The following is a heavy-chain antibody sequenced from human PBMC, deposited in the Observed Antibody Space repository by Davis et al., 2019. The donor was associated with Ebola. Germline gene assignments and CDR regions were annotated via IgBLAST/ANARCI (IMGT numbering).Heavy chain of an antibody. CDR3: GRISTDGYPVDY. CDR1: GFTVSSSY. CDR2: TYYGDNT. J-gene: IGHJ4*02. D-gene: IGHD5-24*01. Sequence: GESLKISCVASGFTVSSSYIIWVRQAPGKGLEWVSVTYYGDNTYYAESVKGRLTVSGDNSKNTLYLQMNSLRAEDTAVYYCGRISTDGYPVDYWGQGTLVTVSS. V-gene: IGHV3-53*01.